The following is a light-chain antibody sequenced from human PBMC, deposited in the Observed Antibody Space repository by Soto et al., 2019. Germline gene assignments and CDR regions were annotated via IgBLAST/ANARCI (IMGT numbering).Light chain of an antibody. CDR2: DVS. CDR1: SSDVGGYNY. CDR3: SSYTSSRVV. Sequence: QSALTQPASVSGSPGQSITISCTGTSSDVGGYNYVSWYQQHPGKAPKLMIYDVSNRPSGVSNRFSGSKSGNTASLTISGLQAEDEADYYCSSYTSSRVVFCGGTKVTVL. J-gene: IGLJ2*01. V-gene: IGLV2-14*01.